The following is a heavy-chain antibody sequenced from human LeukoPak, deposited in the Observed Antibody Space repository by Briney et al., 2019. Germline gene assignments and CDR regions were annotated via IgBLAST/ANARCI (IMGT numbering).Heavy chain of an antibody. CDR2: IRDDGSKK. CDR3: AKDRRPITYSSSLLDY. Sequence: GGSLRLSCAASGFIFSSYGMHWVRQAPGKGLEWVAIIRDDGSKKYYADSVKGRFTISRDNSKNTLYLQMNSLRAEDTAVYYCAKDRRPITYSSSLLDYWGQGTLVTVSS. D-gene: IGHD6-13*01. J-gene: IGHJ4*02. V-gene: IGHV3-30*02. CDR1: GFIFSSYG.